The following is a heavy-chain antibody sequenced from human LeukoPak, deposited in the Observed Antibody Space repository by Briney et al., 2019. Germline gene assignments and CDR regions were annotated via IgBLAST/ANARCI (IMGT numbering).Heavy chain of an antibody. J-gene: IGHJ6*02. D-gene: IGHD2-15*01. CDR1: GYTFTGYY. CDR3: ARFVVVVAATGLYYYYGMDV. V-gene: IGHV1-2*02. Sequence: PWASVKVSCTASGYTFTGYYMHWVRQAPGQGLEWMGWINPNSGGTNYAQMFQGRVTMTRDTSISTAYMELSRLRSDDTAVYYCARFVVVVAATGLYYYYGMDVWGQGTTVTVSS. CDR2: INPNSGGT.